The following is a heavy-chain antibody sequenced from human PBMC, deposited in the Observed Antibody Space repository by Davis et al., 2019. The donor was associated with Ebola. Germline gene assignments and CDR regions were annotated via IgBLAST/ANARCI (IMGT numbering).Heavy chain of an antibody. D-gene: IGHD2-2*01. V-gene: IGHV1-18*01. CDR1: GYTFTSYG. CDR2: ISAYNGNT. CDR3: ARHYCSSTSCYLLDYYYYGMDV. J-gene: IGHJ6*02. Sequence: ASVKVSCKASGYTFTSYGISWVRQAPGQGLEWMGWISAYNGNTNYAQKLQGRVTMTTDTSTSTAYMELRSLRSEDTAVYYCARHYCSSTSCYLLDYYYYGMDVWGQGTTVTVSS.